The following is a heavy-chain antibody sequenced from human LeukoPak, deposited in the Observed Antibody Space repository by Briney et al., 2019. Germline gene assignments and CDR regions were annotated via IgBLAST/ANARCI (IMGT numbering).Heavy chain of an antibody. D-gene: IGHD1-26*01. Sequence: GESLKISCKGSGYSSTTYWIGWVRQMPGKGLEWMGIIHPGDSATRYSPSLQGQVTTSADQSISTAYLPWSSLKASDTAVYYCARARVSYEFDSWGQGTLVTVSS. CDR2: IHPGDSAT. V-gene: IGHV5-51*01. CDR1: GYSSTTYW. CDR3: ARARVSYEFDS. J-gene: IGHJ4*02.